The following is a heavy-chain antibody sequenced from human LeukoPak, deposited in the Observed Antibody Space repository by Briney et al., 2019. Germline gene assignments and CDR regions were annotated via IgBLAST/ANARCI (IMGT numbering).Heavy chain of an antibody. V-gene: IGHV3-7*01. Sequence: GGSLRLSCAASGFTFSSYWMSWVRQAPGKGLEWVANIKQGGSEKYYVDSVKGRFTISRDNAKNSLYLQMNSLRAEDTAVYYCARDWGAGRYYFDYWGQGTLVTVSS. CDR3: ARDWGAGRYYFDY. J-gene: IGHJ4*02. CDR1: GFTFSSYW. D-gene: IGHD4/OR15-4a*01. CDR2: IKQGGSEK.